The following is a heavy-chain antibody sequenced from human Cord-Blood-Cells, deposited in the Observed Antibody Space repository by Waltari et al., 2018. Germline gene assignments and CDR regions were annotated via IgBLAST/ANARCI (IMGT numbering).Heavy chain of an antibody. D-gene: IGHD7-27*01. Sequence: QITLKESGPTLVKPTQTLTLTCTFSGFSLRTRGVGVGWIRQPPGKALEWLARIYWDYDKRYSPSLKSMLTITKDTSKNQVVLTMTNMDPVDTATYYCAHKNGYWGYFDYWGQGTLVTVSS. CDR2: IYWDYDK. CDR1: GFSLRTRGVG. V-gene: IGHV2-5*02. CDR3: AHKNGYWGYFDY. J-gene: IGHJ4*02.